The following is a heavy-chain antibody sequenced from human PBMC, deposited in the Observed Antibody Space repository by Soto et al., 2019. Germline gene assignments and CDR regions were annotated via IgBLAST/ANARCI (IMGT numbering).Heavy chain of an antibody. Sequence: KPSETLSLTCTVSGGSISSYYWSWIRQPPGKGLEWIGYIYYSGSTNYNPSLKSRVTISVDTSKNQFSLKLSSVTAADTAVYYCARVQLEAVAGHYYYYGMDVWGQGTTVTVSS. V-gene: IGHV4-59*01. CDR3: ARVQLEAVAGHYYYYGMDV. CDR1: GGSISSYY. CDR2: IYYSGST. J-gene: IGHJ6*02. D-gene: IGHD6-19*01.